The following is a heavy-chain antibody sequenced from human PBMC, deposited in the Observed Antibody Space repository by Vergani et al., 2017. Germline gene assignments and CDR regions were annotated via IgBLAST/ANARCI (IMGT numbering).Heavy chain of an antibody. Sequence: EVQLLESGGGLVQPGGSLRLSCAASGFTFSTYAMTWVRQAPGKGLEWVSTISSDGGSTYYADSVKGRFTISRDNSKNTLYLQMNSLRAEDTAVYYCAKDRRGWFTIFGVAPGRYFDYWGQGTLVTVSS. D-gene: IGHD3-3*01. CDR1: GFTFSTYA. CDR2: ISSDGGST. J-gene: IGHJ4*02. CDR3: AKDRRGWFTIFGVAPGRYFDY. V-gene: IGHV3-23*01.